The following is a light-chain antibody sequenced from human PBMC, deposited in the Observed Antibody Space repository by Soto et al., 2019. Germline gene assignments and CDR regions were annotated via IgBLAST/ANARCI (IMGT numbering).Light chain of an antibody. CDR2: EVN. CDR1: SSDVGGYNY. V-gene: IGLV2-8*01. CDR3: SSYAGSNILV. J-gene: IGLJ2*01. Sequence: QSALTQPPSASGSPGQSITISCTGTSSDVGGYNYVSWYQQHPGNAPKLIIHEVNKRPSGVPDRFSGSKSGNTASLTVTGLQAEHEADYYCSSYAGSNILVFGEGTKVTVL.